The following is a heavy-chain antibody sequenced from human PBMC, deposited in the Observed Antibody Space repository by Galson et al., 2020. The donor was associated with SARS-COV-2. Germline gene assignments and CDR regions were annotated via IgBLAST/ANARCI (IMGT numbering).Heavy chain of an antibody. CDR1: GYTLTELS. CDR2: FDPEDGET. Sequence: ASVKVSCKVSGYTLTELSMHWVRQAPGKGLEWMGGFDPEDGETIYSQKFQGRVTMTEDTSTDTAYMELSSLRSEDTAVYYCATKSSIYDSRSSDHDAFDIWGQGTMVTVSS. V-gene: IGHV1-24*01. D-gene: IGHD6-6*01. J-gene: IGHJ3*02. CDR3: ATKSSIYDSRSSDHDAFDI.